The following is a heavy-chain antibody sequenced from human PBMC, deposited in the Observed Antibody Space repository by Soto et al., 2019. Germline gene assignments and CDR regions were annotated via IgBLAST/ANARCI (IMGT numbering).Heavy chain of an antibody. V-gene: IGHV3-23*01. CDR1: GFTFSNYA. D-gene: IGHD3-10*01. CDR2: ISGSGIRT. J-gene: IGHJ1*01. Sequence: EVQLLESGGGLVQPGGSLRLSCAASGFTFSNYAMSWVRQAPGKGLEWVSAISGSGIRTYYAGSVKGRFTISRDNSKNTLSLQMNSLRAEDTAVYYCAKDTGNSDYHSPEYFQHWGQGTLVTVSS. CDR3: AKDTGNSDYHSPEYFQH.